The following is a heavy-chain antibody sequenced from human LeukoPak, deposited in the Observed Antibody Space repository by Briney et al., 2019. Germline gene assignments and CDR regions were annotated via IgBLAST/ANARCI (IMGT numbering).Heavy chain of an antibody. CDR3: ARGGSGYDLGY. J-gene: IGHJ4*02. D-gene: IGHD5-12*01. CDR1: GGSISSGSYY. Sequence: KPSETLSLTCTVSGGSISSGSYYWSWIRQPAGKGLEWIGRIYTSGSTNYNPSLKSRVTISVDTSKNQFSLKLSSVTAADTAVYYCARGGSGYDLGYWGQGTLVTVSS. CDR2: IYTSGST. V-gene: IGHV4-61*02.